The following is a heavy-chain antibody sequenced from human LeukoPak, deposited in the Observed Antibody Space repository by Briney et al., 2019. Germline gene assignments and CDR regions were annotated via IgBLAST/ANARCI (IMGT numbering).Heavy chain of an antibody. CDR3: ARSRRFLEWFDY. J-gene: IGHJ5*01. CDR2: IYHSGST. Sequence: SETLSLTCAVSGVSISSGGYSWRWIPQPPGKGLEWIGYIYHSGSTYYNPSLKSRVTISVDTTKNQFSLKLSSVTAADTAVYYCARSRRFLEWFDYWGQGTLVTVSS. CDR1: GVSISSGGYS. D-gene: IGHD3-3*01. V-gene: IGHV4-30-2*01.